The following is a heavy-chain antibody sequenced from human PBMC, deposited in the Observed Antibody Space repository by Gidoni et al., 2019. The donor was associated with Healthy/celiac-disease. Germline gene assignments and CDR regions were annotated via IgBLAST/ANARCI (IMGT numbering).Heavy chain of an antibody. J-gene: IGHJ6*02. D-gene: IGHD2-8*01. V-gene: IGHV4-30-4*01. CDR1: GGSISSGDYY. CDR3: ARVPRMVYAYHGGMDV. CDR2: IYYSGST. Sequence: QVQLQESGPGLVKPSQTLSLTCTVSGGSISSGDYYWSWIRQPPGKGLEWIGYIYYSGSTYYNPSLKSRVTISVDTSKNQFSLKLSSVTAADTAVYYCARVPRMVYAYHGGMDVWGQGTTVTVSS.